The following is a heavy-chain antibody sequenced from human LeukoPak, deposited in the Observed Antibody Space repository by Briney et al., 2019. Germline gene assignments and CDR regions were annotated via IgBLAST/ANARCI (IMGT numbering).Heavy chain of an antibody. CDR1: GFTFSTYA. J-gene: IGHJ4*02. CDR2: ISGSGGDT. CDR3: ARIPHPTYYFDC. V-gene: IGHV3-23*01. Sequence: AGSLRLSCAASGFTFSTYAMSWVRQAPGQRLEWVSAISGSGGDTYYADSVMGRFTISRDNSRSTLYLQMNSLRAEDTAIYYCARIPHPTYYFDCWGQGTLVTVSS.